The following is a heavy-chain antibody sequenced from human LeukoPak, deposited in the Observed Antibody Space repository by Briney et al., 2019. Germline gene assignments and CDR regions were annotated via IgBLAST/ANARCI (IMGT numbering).Heavy chain of an antibody. CDR1: GGSFSGYY. CDR2: INHSGST. CDR3: ARKSRRTSLDY. V-gene: IGHV4-34*01. Sequence: SETLSLTCAVYGGSFSGYYWSWIRQPPGKALEWIGEINHSGSTNYNPSLKSRVTISVDTSKNQFSLKLSSVTAADTAVYYCARKSRRTSLDYWGQGTLVTVSS. J-gene: IGHJ4*02. D-gene: IGHD2-2*01.